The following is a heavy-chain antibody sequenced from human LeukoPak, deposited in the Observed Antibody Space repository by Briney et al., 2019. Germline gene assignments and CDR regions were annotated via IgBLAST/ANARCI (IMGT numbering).Heavy chain of an antibody. CDR2: ISSSGNTI. J-gene: IGHJ3*02. D-gene: IGHD5-18*01. CDR1: EFTFTSYE. V-gene: IGHV3-48*03. Sequence: PGGSLRLSCAASEFTFTSYELNWVRQPAGKGLEWVSYISSSGNTISYADSVKGRFTISRDNSKNTLYLQVNSLRPEDTAVYYCGRDNVGYGGAFDIWGQGTMVTVSS. CDR3: GRDNVGYGGAFDI.